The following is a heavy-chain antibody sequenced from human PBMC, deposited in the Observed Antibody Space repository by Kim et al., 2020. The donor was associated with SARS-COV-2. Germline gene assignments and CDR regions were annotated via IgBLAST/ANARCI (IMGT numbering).Heavy chain of an antibody. D-gene: IGHD6-19*01. V-gene: IGHV3-13*01. J-gene: IGHJ2*01. CDR2: IGTAGDT. CDR3: ARVGYSSGWPSYCYFDL. Sequence: GGSLRLSCAASGFTFSSYDMHWVRQATGKGLEWVSAIGTAGDTYYPGAVKGRCTISRENAKNSLHLQMNSLRAGDTAVYYCARVGYSSGWPSYCYFDLWGRGTLVTVSS. CDR1: GFTFSSYD.